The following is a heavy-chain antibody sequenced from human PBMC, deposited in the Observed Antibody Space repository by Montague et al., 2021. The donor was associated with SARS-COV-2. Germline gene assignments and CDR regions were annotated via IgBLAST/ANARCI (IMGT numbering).Heavy chain of an antibody. D-gene: IGHD3-16*01. Sequence: PALVKPTQTLTLTCTFSGFSLSTNGVGVGWIRQPPGRALEWIVLIYWDGDKRYSQSLMSRLTISRGTSKNQVVLTMTNMNPVDTATYYCAHRREEATLITDWFDPWGQGTMVTVSS. J-gene: IGHJ5*02. CDR2: IYWDGDK. CDR1: GFSLSTNGVG. V-gene: IGHV2-5*02. CDR3: AHRREEATLITDWFDP.